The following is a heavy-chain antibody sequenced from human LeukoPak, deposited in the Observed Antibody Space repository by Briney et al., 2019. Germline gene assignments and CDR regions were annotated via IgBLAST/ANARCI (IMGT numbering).Heavy chain of an antibody. D-gene: IGHD6-19*01. V-gene: IGHV3-21*01. CDR3: ARDRRSGHTEHALDI. CDR2: ISSSSSYI. J-gene: IGHJ3*02. CDR1: GFTFSMYS. Sequence: RQSLRPSCAASGFTFSMYSMSWVRQAPGKWLEWGSSISSSSSYIFYADSVKGLFTISRDNSENSLYLQMNSLRATETGVYDCARDRRSGHTEHALDIWGKGTMVSVSS.